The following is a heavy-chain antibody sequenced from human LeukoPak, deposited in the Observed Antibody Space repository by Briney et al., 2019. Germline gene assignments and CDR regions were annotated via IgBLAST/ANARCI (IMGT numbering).Heavy chain of an antibody. Sequence: PGGSLRLSCAASGFTFSSYSMNWVRQAPGKGLEWVSSISSSSSYIYYADSVKGRFTISRDNAKNSLYLQMNSLIAEDTAVYYCARGFYDILTGYNIPVYYFDYWGQGTLVTVSS. CDR1: GFTFSSYS. V-gene: IGHV3-21*01. J-gene: IGHJ4*02. D-gene: IGHD3-9*01. CDR2: ISSSSSYI. CDR3: ARGFYDILTGYNIPVYYFDY.